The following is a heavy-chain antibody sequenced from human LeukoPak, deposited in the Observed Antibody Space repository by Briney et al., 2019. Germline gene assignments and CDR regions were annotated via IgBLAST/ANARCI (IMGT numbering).Heavy chain of an antibody. CDR2: IFHSGIT. Sequence: PSETLSLTSSVSGYTISSGCYWGSIRQPPGKGLEWIGSIFHSGITYYNPSLETRVTLSVDTSKNQFSLTVNSVTAADTSVYHCARRAGVCLFTYGGQGTLVTVSS. V-gene: IGHV4-38-2*01. CDR3: ARRAGVCLFTY. J-gene: IGHJ4*02. CDR1: GYTISSGCY. D-gene: IGHD6-13*01.